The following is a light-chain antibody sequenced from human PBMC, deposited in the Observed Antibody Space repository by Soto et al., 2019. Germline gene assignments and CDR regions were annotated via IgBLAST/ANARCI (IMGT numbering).Light chain of an antibody. CDR1: QGVGSN. V-gene: IGKV3-15*01. Sequence: EVLMTQSPATLSVSRGDGAALSCRASQGVGSNLAWYQQKPGQAPRLLVYGASTRATGVPARFSGSGSGTEFTLTISSLGSEDFAVYYCQQYNKWPLTFGQGTKVDIK. J-gene: IGKJ1*01. CDR2: GAS. CDR3: QQYNKWPLT.